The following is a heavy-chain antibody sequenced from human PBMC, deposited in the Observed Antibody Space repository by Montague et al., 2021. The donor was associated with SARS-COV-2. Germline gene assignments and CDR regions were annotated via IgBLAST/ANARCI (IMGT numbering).Heavy chain of an antibody. V-gene: IGHV4-34*01. CDR3: ARGLRGVVPGVFAVGHHYYYYYMDV. CDR2: INHSGST. CDR1: GGSFSGYY. Sequence: SETLSLTCAVYGGSFSGYYWSWIRQPPGKGLEWIGEINHSGSTNYNPSLKSRVTISVDTSKNQFSLKLSSVTAADTAVYYCARGLRGVVPGVFAVGHHYYYYYMDVWGQGTTVTVSS. J-gene: IGHJ6*02. D-gene: IGHD2-2*01.